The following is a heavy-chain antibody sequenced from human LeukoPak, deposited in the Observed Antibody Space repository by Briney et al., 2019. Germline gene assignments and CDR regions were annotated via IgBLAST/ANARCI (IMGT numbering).Heavy chain of an antibody. D-gene: IGHD2-2*01. CDR3: ARRRGYCSSTSCFDAFDI. Sequence: KPSETLSLTCAVYGGSFSGYYWSWIRQPPGKGLEWIGEINHSGSTYYNPSLKSRVTISVDTSKNQFSLKLSSVTAADTAVYYCARRRGYCSSTSCFDAFDIWGQGTMVTVSS. J-gene: IGHJ3*02. CDR2: INHSGST. CDR1: GGSFSGYY. V-gene: IGHV4-34*01.